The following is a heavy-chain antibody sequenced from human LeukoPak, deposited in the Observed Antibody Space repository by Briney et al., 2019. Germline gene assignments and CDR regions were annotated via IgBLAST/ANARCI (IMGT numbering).Heavy chain of an antibody. CDR1: GYTFTGYY. J-gene: IGHJ4*02. Sequence: VASVKVSCKASGYTFTGYYIHWVRQAPGQGLEWMGWINPNSGGTNYAQKFQGRVTMTRGTSISTAYMELSRLRSDDTAVYYCARGWTPLLWFGESHGYYFDYWGQGTLVTVSS. CDR3: ARGWTPLLWFGESHGYYFDY. D-gene: IGHD3-10*01. V-gene: IGHV1-2*02. CDR2: INPNSGGT.